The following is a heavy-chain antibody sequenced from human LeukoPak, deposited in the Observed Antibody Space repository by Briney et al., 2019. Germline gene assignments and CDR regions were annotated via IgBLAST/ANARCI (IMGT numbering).Heavy chain of an antibody. Sequence: GGSLRLSCAASGFTFDDYGMSWVRQAPGKGLEWVSGINWNGGSTGYADSVKGRFTISRDNAKNSLYLQMNSLRAEDTAVYYCARAQYQLLSVGGEFDYWGQGTLVTVSS. D-gene: IGHD2-2*01. V-gene: IGHV3-20*04. J-gene: IGHJ4*02. CDR3: ARAQYQLLSVGGEFDY. CDR2: INWNGGST. CDR1: GFTFDDYG.